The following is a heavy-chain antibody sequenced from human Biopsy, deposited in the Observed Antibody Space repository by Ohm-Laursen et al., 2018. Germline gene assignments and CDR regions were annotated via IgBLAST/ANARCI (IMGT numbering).Heavy chain of an antibody. CDR2: VYHSGTT. J-gene: IGHJ4*02. CDR1: GGSISSGSNY. D-gene: IGHD5-24*01. CDR3: ARHDGNGPFALDS. V-gene: IGHV4-39*01. Sequence: TLSLTCTVSGGSISSGSNYWAWIRQPPGKGLEWIGSVYHSGTTYYSPSLKSRPTISVDTSKNQLSLKVTSVTAADTAAYYCARHDGNGPFALDSWGQGTLVTVSS.